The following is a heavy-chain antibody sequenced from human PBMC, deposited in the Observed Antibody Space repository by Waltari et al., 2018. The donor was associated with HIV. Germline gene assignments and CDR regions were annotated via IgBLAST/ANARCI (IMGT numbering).Heavy chain of an antibody. D-gene: IGHD4-17*01. CDR3: ARDLGPTYGDYGDY. V-gene: IGHV3-7*01. CDR1: GLTFSSYW. J-gene: IGHJ4*02. Sequence: EVQLVESGGGLVQPGGALRISWAASGLTFSSYWMTWVRQAPGKWLWWVANIKQDGTGKYYVDSVKVRFTISRDNAKNSLYLQMNSLRDEDTAVYYCARDLGPTYGDYGDYWGQGTLVTVSS. CDR2: IKQDGTGK.